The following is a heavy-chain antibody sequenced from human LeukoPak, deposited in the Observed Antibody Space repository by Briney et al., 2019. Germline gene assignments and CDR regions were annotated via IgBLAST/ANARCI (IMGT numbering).Heavy chain of an antibody. J-gene: IGHJ4*02. V-gene: IGHV1-69*04. CDR3: ARPTTKGYCSGGSCSTPFDY. CDR1: GGTFSSYA. CDR2: IIPILGIA. D-gene: IGHD2-15*01. Sequence: ASVKVSCKASGGTFSSYAISWVRQAPGQGLEWMGRIIPILGIANYAQKFQGRVTITADKFTSTAYMELSSLRSEDTAVYYCARPTTKGYCSGGSCSTPFDYWGQGTLVTVSS.